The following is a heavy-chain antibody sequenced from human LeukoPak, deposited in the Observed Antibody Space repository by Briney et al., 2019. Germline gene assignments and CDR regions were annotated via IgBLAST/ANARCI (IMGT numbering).Heavy chain of an antibody. CDR3: AREATTYYYDSSGYYYP. CDR2: VSAGGTT. J-gene: IGHJ5*02. D-gene: IGHD3-22*01. CDR1: GDSISPYY. Sequence: KPSETLSLTCTVSGDSISPYYWSWIRQSAEKGLQWIGRVSAGGTTDYNPSLKSRVTMSVDTSKTQFSLKMTSVTAADTAVYYCAREATTYYYDSSGYYYPWGQGTLVTVSS. V-gene: IGHV4-4*07.